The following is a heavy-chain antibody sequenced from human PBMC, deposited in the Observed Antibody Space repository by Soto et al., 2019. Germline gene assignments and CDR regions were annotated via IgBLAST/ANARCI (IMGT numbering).Heavy chain of an antibody. J-gene: IGHJ3*02. CDR2: IYYSGST. CDR3: ARGGSSSAFDI. Sequence: KASETLSLTCTVSGGSISSGGYYWSWIRQHPGKGLEWIGYIYYSGSTYYNPSLKSRVTISVDTSKNQFSLKLSSVTAADTAVYYCARGGSSSAFDIWGQGTMVTVSS. V-gene: IGHV4-31*03. CDR1: GGSISSGGYY. D-gene: IGHD6-6*01.